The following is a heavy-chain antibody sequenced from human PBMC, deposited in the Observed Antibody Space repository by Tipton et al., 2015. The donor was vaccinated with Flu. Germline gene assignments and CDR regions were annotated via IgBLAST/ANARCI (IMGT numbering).Heavy chain of an antibody. CDR2: INPSATTR. J-gene: IGHJ6*02. D-gene: IGHD6-13*01. CDR3: ARGPLPDSNWYNGMDV. Sequence: GSLRLSCAASGFAFSSYEMNWVRQAPGKGLEWVSFINPSATTRYYADSVKGRFTISRDNAENSLYLQMNSLRVGDTAVYYCARGPLPDSNWYNGMDVWGQGTTVTVSS. V-gene: IGHV3-48*03. CDR1: GFAFSSYE.